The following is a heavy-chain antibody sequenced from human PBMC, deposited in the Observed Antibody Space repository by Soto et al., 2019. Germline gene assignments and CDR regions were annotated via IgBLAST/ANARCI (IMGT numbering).Heavy chain of an antibody. Sequence: SETLSLTCIVSGGSISSSSYSWAWIRQPPGKGLEWIGTIYYGGNTYYNPSLKSRATISVDTSKNQFSLKLSSVTAADTAVYYCAREAAGILNWFDPWGQGTLVTVSS. CDR2: IYYGGNT. J-gene: IGHJ5*02. D-gene: IGHD6-25*01. CDR3: AREAAGILNWFDP. CDR1: GGSISSSSYS. V-gene: IGHV4-39*07.